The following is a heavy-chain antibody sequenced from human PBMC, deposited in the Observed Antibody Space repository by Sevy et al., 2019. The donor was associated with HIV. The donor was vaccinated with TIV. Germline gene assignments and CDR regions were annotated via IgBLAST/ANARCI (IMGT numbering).Heavy chain of an antibody. V-gene: IGHV4-34*01. CDR3: ASIAAAGIYYYYGMGV. Sequence: SETLSLTCAVYGGSFSGYYWSWIRQPPGKGLEWIGEINHSGSTNYNPSLKSRVTISVDTSKNQFSLKLSSVTAADTAVYYCASIAAAGIYYYYGMGVWGQGTTVTVSS. CDR1: GGSFSGYY. J-gene: IGHJ6*02. D-gene: IGHD6-13*01. CDR2: INHSGST.